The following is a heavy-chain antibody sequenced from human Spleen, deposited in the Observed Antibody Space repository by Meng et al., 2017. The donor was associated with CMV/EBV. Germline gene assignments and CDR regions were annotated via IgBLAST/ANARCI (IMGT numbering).Heavy chain of an antibody. CDR2: ISGFDGNT. D-gene: IGHD6-13*01. V-gene: IGHV1-18*01. J-gene: IGHJ5*02. Sequence: QVQLLQSGAEMKKPVASVMVSCKTSGYIFSNYGIAWVRQAPGQGLEWMGWISGFDGNTNYAQRLQGRVTLTRDTSTTTVYMQLRNLEPDDTAVYYCAKDAEHATSWYYWFEHWGQGTLVTVSS. CDR1: GYIFSNYG. CDR3: AKDAEHATSWYYWFEH.